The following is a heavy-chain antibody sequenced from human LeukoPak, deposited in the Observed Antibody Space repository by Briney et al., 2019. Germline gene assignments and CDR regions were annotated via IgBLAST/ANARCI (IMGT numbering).Heavy chain of an antibody. J-gene: IGHJ3*02. V-gene: IGHV3-33*01. Sequence: RSLRLSCAASGFTFSSYGMHWVGQAPGKGLEWVAVIWYDGSNKYYADSGKGRFTISRDNSKNTLYLQMNSLRAEDTAVYYCARDELDWYDAFDIWGQGTMVTVSS. CDR2: IWYDGSNK. CDR3: ARDELDWYDAFDI. D-gene: IGHD3-9*01. CDR1: GFTFSSYG.